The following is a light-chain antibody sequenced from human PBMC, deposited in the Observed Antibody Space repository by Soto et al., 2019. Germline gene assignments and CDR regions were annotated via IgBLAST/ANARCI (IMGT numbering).Light chain of an antibody. CDR1: SSDVGGYNY. CDR2: DVS. Sequence: QSVLTQPASVSGSPGQSITISCTGTSSDVGGYNYVSWYQQHPGKAPKLMIYDVSNRPSGVSNRFSGSKSGNTASLSISGLQVEDEADYYCSSYTSSSTRVFGTGTKVPVL. V-gene: IGLV2-14*01. J-gene: IGLJ1*01. CDR3: SSYTSSSTRV.